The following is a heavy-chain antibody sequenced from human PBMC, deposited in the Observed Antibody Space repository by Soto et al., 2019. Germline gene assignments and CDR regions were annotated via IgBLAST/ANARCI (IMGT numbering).Heavy chain of an antibody. J-gene: IGHJ4*02. CDR2: INAGNGNT. CDR3: AREEITMVRGPPDY. CDR1: GYTFTSYA. V-gene: IGHV1-3*01. Sequence: GASVKVSCKASGYTFTSYAMHWVRQAPGQRLEWMGWINAGNGNTKYSQKFQGRVTITRDTSASTAYMELSSLRSEDTAVYYCAREEITMVRGPPDYWGQGTLVTVSS. D-gene: IGHD3-10*01.